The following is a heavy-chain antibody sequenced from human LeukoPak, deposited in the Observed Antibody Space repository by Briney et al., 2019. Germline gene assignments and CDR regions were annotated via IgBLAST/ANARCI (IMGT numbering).Heavy chain of an antibody. Sequence: GGSLRLSCAASGFTVSSNYMSGVRQAPGKGLEWVSVIYSGGSTYYADSVKGRFTISRDNSKNTLYLQMNSLRAEDTAVYYCARDKDGYNLGFDYWGQGTLVTVSS. D-gene: IGHD5-24*01. J-gene: IGHJ4*02. CDR2: IYSGGST. CDR3: ARDKDGYNLGFDY. CDR1: GFTVSSNY. V-gene: IGHV3-53*01.